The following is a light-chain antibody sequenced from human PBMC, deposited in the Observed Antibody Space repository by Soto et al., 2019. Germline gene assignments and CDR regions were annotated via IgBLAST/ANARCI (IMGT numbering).Light chain of an antibody. CDR1: QSISSY. V-gene: IGKV1-39*01. J-gene: IGKJ1*01. CDR3: PQSYSTPWT. CDR2: AAS. Sequence: DIQMTQSPSSLSASVGDRVTITCRASQSISSYLNWYQQKPGKAPKLLIYAASSWQSGVPSRFSGSGSGTDFPLTISRLQPEDFATYYCPQSYSTPWTFGQGTKVEIK.